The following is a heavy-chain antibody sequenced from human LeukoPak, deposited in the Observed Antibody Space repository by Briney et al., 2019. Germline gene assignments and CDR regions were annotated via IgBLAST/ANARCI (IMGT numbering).Heavy chain of an antibody. Sequence: SETLSLTCTVSGGSISPYYWSWIRQPPGKGLAGLGYIYYSGNTEYKPSLKSRVAMSVDTSKNQFSLRLSSVTAADTAVYYCARSTGSTMFIDYWGQGTLVTVSS. V-gene: IGHV4-59*01. CDR2: IYYSGNT. J-gene: IGHJ4*02. CDR3: ARSTGSTMFIDY. D-gene: IGHD3-10*02. CDR1: GGSISPYY.